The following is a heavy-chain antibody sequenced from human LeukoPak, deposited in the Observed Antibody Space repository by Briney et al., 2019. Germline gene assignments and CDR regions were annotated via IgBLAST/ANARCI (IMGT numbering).Heavy chain of an antibody. J-gene: IGHJ3*02. CDR1: GGSVSSYY. Sequence: SETLSLTCTVSGGSVSSYYWSWIRRPPGRGLEWIAYLSHSGSSDSNPSLTSRVNTLVDTSKNQFSLKLTSVTAADTAVYYCARARYANAWYAFDIWGHGTMVTVSS. D-gene: IGHD2-2*01. CDR3: ARARYANAWYAFDI. V-gene: IGHV4-59*02. CDR2: LSHSGSS.